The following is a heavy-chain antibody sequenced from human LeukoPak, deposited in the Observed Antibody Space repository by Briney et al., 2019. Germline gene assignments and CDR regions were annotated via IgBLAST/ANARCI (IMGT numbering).Heavy chain of an antibody. V-gene: IGHV3-7*01. CDR2: IKQDGSEK. CDR3: ARARRAYDFWSGSDY. CDR1: GFTFSSYW. J-gene: IGHJ4*02. Sequence: GGSLRLSCAASGFTFSSYWMSWVRQAPGKGLEWVANIKQDGSEKYYVDSVKGRFTISRDNAKNSLYLQMNSLRAEDTAVYYCARARRAYDFWSGSDYWGQGTLVTVSS. D-gene: IGHD3-3*01.